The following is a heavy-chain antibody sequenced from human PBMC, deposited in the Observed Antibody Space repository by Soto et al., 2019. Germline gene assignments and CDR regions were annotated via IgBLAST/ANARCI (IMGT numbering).Heavy chain of an antibody. CDR3: ASRRRSATTWFAP. CDR2: INHSGST. J-gene: IGHJ5*02. CDR1: GGSFSGYY. V-gene: IGHV4-34*01. D-gene: IGHD2-15*01. Sequence: QVQLQQWGAGLLKPSETLSLTCAVYGGSFSGYYWSWIRQPPGKGLEWIGEINHSGSTNYNPSLKSRFPISVDTSKTQFSLKLSSVTAGDTAVYYCASRRRSATTWFAPWGQEPLVTVSS.